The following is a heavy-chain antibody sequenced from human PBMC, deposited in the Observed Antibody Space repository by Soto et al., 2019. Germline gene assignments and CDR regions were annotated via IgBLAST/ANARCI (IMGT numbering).Heavy chain of an antibody. CDR2: ISHDESKK. Sequence: GSLRLSCAASGFSFSTFGMHWVRQAPGKGLEWVALISHDESKKYYVDSVRGRFTISRDNSKNTLYLQMNSLRAEDTALYYCAKAFSGYYVDYWGQGTLLTVSS. V-gene: IGHV3-30*18. CDR3: AKAFSGYYVDY. D-gene: IGHD3-22*01. J-gene: IGHJ4*02. CDR1: GFSFSTFG.